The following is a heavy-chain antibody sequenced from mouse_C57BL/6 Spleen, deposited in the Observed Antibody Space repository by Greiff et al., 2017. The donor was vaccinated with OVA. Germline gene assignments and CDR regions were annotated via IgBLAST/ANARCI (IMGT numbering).Heavy chain of an antibody. Sequence: VQLQQSGPELVKPGASVKISCKASGYSFTSYYIHWVKQRPGQGLEWIGWIYPGSGNTKYNEKFKGQATLTADTSSSTAYLQLSTLTSEDSAVYYGARNYGSSSYYLDYWGQGTTLTVSS. D-gene: IGHD1-1*01. CDR2: IYPGSGNT. J-gene: IGHJ2*01. CDR1: GYSFTSYY. V-gene: IGHV1-66*01. CDR3: ARNYGSSSYYLDY.